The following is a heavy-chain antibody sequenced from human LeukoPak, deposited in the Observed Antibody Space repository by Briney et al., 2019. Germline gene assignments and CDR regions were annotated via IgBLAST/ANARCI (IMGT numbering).Heavy chain of an antibody. CDR3: ARDWGVGGRPGYMDV. CDR1: GYSISSGYY. D-gene: IGHD6-6*01. V-gene: IGHV4-61*01. Sequence: SETLSLTCTGSGYSISSGYYWGWVRQPPGKGLEWVGYIYYSGTTNYNPSLKSRVTILVDTSKNQVSLKLSSVTAADTAVYFCARDWGVGGRPGYMDVWGKGTTVTVSS. CDR2: IYYSGTT. J-gene: IGHJ6*03.